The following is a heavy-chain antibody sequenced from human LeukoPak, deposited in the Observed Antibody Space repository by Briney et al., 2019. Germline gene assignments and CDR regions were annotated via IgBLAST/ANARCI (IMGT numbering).Heavy chain of an antibody. Sequence: GGSLRLSCAASGFTFDDYGMSWVRQAPGKGLEWVSIIYSGYGTYYADSVKGRFTISRDNSKNTLYLQMNSLRAEDTAVYYCATAEGENWGQGTLVTVSS. V-gene: IGHV3-53*01. D-gene: IGHD3-16*01. J-gene: IGHJ4*02. CDR1: GFTFDDYG. CDR3: ATAEGEN. CDR2: IYSGYGT.